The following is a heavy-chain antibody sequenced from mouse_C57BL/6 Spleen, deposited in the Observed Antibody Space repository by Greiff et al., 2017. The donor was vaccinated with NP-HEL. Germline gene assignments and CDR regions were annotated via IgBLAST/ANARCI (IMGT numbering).Heavy chain of an antibody. V-gene: IGHV5-4*01. J-gene: IGHJ4*01. D-gene: IGHD2-4*01. CDR1: GFTFSSYA. CDR3: ARNYDYQGGAMDY. Sequence: EVQLVESGGGLVKPGGSLKLSCAASGFTFSSYAMSWVRQTPEKRLEWVATISDGGSYTYYPDNVKGRFTISRDNAKNNLYLQMSHLKSEDTAMYYCARNYDYQGGAMDYRGQGTSVTVSS. CDR2: ISDGGSYT.